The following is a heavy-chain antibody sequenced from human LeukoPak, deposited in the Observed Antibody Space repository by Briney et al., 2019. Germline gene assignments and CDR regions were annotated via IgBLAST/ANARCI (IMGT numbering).Heavy chain of an antibody. D-gene: IGHD3-3*01. Sequence: PSETLSLTCAVSGYSISSGYYWGWIRQPPGKGLEWIGSIYHSGSTYYNPSLKSRVTISVDTSKNQFSLKLSSVTAADTAVYYRARLEGTIFGVVDFWGQGTLVTVSS. CDR1: GYSISSGYY. CDR3: ARLEGTIFGVVDF. CDR2: IYHSGST. J-gene: IGHJ4*02. V-gene: IGHV4-38-2*01.